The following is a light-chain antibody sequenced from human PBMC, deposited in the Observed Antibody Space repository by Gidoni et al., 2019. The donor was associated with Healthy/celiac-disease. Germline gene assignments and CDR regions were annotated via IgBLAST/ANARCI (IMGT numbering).Light chain of an antibody. J-gene: IGKJ1*01. V-gene: IGKV1-5*03. Sequence: DIQMTQSPSTLSASVGDRVTITCRASQSISNWLAWYQQKPGKAPKLLIYKASSLESGVPSRFSGRGSGKEFTLTISSLQPDDFATYYCQQYNSYAWTFGQGTKVEIK. CDR3: QQYNSYAWT. CDR1: QSISNW. CDR2: KAS.